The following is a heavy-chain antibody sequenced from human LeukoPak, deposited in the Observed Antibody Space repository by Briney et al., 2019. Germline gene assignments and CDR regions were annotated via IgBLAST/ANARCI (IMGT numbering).Heavy chain of an antibody. D-gene: IGHD6-13*01. CDR1: GGSFSGYY. CDR3: ARHRYSSSWYGGDFDY. CDR2: INHSGST. V-gene: IGHV4-34*01. J-gene: IGHJ4*02. Sequence: SETLSLTCAVYGGSFSGYYWSWIRQPPGKGLEWIGEINHSGSTNYNPSLKSRVTISVDTSKNQFSLKLSSVTAADTAVYYCARHRYSSSWYGGDFDYWGQGTLVTVSS.